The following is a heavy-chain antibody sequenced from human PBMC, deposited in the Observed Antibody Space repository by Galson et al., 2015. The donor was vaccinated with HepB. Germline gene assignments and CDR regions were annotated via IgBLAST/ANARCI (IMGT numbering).Heavy chain of an antibody. Sequence: SLRLSCAASGFTFSSYGMHWVRQAPGKGLEWVAVIWYDGSNKYYADSVKGRFTISRDNSKNTLYLQMNSLRAEDTAVYYCARDLGGGPGGYWGQGTLVTVSS. J-gene: IGHJ4*02. D-gene: IGHD2-15*01. CDR3: ARDLGGGPGGY. CDR2: IWYDGSNK. CDR1: GFTFSSYG. V-gene: IGHV3-33*01.